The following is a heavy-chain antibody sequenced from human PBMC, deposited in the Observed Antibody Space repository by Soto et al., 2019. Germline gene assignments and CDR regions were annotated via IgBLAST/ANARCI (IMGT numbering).Heavy chain of an antibody. D-gene: IGHD4-17*01. J-gene: IGHJ4*02. Sequence: GGSLRLSCAASGFTFSTYAMIWVRQAPGKGLEWVSVITGSGGSTYYADSVKGRFTISRDTSKKTLFLQMNSLRAEDSAVYYCAKDRYGDYGGIDYWGQGTMVTVSS. V-gene: IGHV3-23*01. CDR1: GFTFSTYA. CDR3: AKDRYGDYGGIDY. CDR2: ITGSGGST.